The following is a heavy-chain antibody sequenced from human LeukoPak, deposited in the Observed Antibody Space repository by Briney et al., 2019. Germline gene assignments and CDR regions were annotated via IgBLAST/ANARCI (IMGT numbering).Heavy chain of an antibody. J-gene: IGHJ4*02. CDR1: GGTFSSYA. V-gene: IGHV1-69*05. D-gene: IGHD3-22*01. Sequence: SVKVSCKASGGTFSSYAISWVRQAPGQGLEWMGGIIPIFGTANYAQKLQGRVTMTTDTSTSTAYMELRSLRSDDTAVYYCARDLPYYYDRHGEFDYWGQGTLVTVSS. CDR2: IIPIFGTA. CDR3: ARDLPYYYDRHGEFDY.